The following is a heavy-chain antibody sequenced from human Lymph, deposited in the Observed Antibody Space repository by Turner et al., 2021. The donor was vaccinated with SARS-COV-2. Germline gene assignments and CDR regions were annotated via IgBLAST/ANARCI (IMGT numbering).Heavy chain of an antibody. D-gene: IGHD6-6*01. CDR3: TTDPGQRVPYFDY. V-gene: IGHV3-15*01. CDR2: IKSKPDSGTT. Sequence: EVQVVESGGGWVKPGGSLRLPCAASGFTWMSWVRQAPGKGLEWVGRIKSKPDSGTTDYAAHVKGRFTTSKDDSKNTLDLQMNSLKTEDTAVYDCTTDPGQRVPYFDYWGQGTLVTVSS. J-gene: IGHJ4*02. CDR1: GFTW.